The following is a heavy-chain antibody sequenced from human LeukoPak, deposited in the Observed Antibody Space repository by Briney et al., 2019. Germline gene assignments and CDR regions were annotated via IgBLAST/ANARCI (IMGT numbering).Heavy chain of an antibody. CDR3: ARWGRGNYYDSSGKGS. Sequence: GASVKVSCKASGGTFSSYAISWVRQAPGQGLEWMGRIIPILGIANYAQEFQGRVTITADKSTSTAYMELSSLRSEDTAVYYCARWGRGNYYDSSGKGSWGQGTLVTVSS. D-gene: IGHD3-22*01. J-gene: IGHJ4*02. CDR1: GGTFSSYA. CDR2: IIPILGIA. V-gene: IGHV1-69*04.